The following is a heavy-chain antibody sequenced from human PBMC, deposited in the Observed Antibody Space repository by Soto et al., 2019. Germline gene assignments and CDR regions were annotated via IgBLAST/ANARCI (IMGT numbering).Heavy chain of an antibody. CDR3: ARHIVVLPAAILEWGHYGMDV. Sequence: SVKVSFKACGGPFSSYAMSLVRQAPGQGPEWMGGIIPIFGTANYAQKFQGRVTITAGKSASTAYMELSSLRSEDTAVYYCARHIVVLPAAILEWGHYGMDVWGQGTPVTLSS. V-gene: IGHV1-69*06. D-gene: IGHD2-2*01. J-gene: IGHJ6*01. CDR1: GGPFSSYA. CDR2: IIPIFGTA.